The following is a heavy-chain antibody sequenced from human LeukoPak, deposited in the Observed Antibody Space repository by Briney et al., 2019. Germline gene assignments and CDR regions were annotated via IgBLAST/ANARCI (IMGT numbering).Heavy chain of an antibody. CDR2: VFYSGTT. CDR1: GGSISSYY. Sequence: KPSETLSLTCTVSGGSISSYYWSWIRQPPGKGLEWIGYVFYSGTTNYNPSLKSRVTISVDKSKNHFSLKLSSVTAADTAVYYCARVGSSSSRAFDIWGQGTMVTVSS. J-gene: IGHJ3*02. V-gene: IGHV4-59*12. D-gene: IGHD6-13*01. CDR3: ARVGSSSSRAFDI.